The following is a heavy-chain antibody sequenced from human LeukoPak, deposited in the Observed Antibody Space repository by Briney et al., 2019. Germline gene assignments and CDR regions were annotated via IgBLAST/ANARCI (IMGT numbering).Heavy chain of an antibody. V-gene: IGHV3-23*01. CDR1: GFTFSSYA. CDR3: AKLLDYGDHRWAFDI. D-gene: IGHD4-17*01. CDR2: ISGSGDNT. J-gene: IGHJ3*02. Sequence: GGSLRLSCAASGFTFSSYAMSWVRQVPGKGLEWVSVISGSGDNTYYADSVKGRFTISRDNSKNMLYLQMNSLRAEDTAVYYCAKLLDYGDHRWAFDIWGQGTMVTVSS.